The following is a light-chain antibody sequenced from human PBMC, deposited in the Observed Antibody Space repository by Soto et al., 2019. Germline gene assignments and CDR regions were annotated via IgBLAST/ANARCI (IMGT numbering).Light chain of an antibody. J-gene: IGKJ1*01. Sequence: DIQMTQSPSTLSASVGDRVTITCRASQSISSWLAWYQQKPGKAPKLLIYKASSLESGVPSRFSGSGSGTEFTLTIRSLQPDDFASYCCQQYNSYPRTFGQGTKVEIK. CDR1: QSISSW. CDR2: KAS. CDR3: QQYNSYPRT. V-gene: IGKV1-5*03.